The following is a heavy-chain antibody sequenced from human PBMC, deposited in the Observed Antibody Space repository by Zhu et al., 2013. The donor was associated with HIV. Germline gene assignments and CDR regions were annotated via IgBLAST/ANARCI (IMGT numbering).Heavy chain of an antibody. Sequence: QVQLVQSGAEVKKPGASVKVSCKASGYTFTSYYMHWVRQAPGQGLEWMGIINPSGGSTSYAQKFQGRVTMTRDTSTSTVYMELSSLRSDDTAVYYCARVSPFGAVAGPGYFDLWGRGTLVTVSS. CDR1: GYTFTSYY. CDR2: INPSGGST. D-gene: IGHD6-19*01. V-gene: IGHV1-46*01. J-gene: IGHJ2*01. CDR3: ARVSPFGAVAGPGYFDL.